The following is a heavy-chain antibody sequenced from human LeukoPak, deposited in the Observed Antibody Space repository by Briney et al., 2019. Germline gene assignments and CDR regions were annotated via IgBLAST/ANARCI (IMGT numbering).Heavy chain of an antibody. CDR1: GGTFSSYA. CDR3: ASPNEDYMITFGGATYYFDY. Sequence: GASVKVSCKASGGTFSSYAISWVRQAPGQGLEWMGWIIPIFGTANYAQKFQGRVTITADESTSTAYMELSSLRSEDTAVYYCASPNEDYMITFGGATYYFDYWGQGTLVTVSS. D-gene: IGHD3-16*01. J-gene: IGHJ4*02. CDR2: IIPIFGTA. V-gene: IGHV1-69*01.